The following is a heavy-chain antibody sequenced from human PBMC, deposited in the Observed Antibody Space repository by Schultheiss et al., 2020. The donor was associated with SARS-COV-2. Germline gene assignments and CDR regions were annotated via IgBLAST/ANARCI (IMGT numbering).Heavy chain of an antibody. V-gene: IGHV3-23*01. CDR1: GFTFSTYS. CDR3: AKWVTGSYYYYYGMDV. Sequence: GGSLRLSCAASGFTFSTYSMNWVRQAPGKGLEWVSAISGSGGSTYYADSVKGRFTISRDNSKNTLYLQMNSLRAEDTAVYYCAKWVTGSYYYYYGMDVWGQGTTVTVSS. CDR2: ISGSGGST. D-gene: IGHD1-26*01. J-gene: IGHJ6*02.